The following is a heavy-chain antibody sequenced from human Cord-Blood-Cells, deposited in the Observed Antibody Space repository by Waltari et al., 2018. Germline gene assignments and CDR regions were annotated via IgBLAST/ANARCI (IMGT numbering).Heavy chain of an antibody. D-gene: IGHD6-13*01. V-gene: IGHV5-51*01. CDR1: GYSFTSYW. CDR3: ATASGIAAAGVAFDY. CDR2: IYPGDYDT. J-gene: IGHJ4*02. Sequence: EVQLVQSGAEVKKPGESLKISCKGSGYSFTSYWIGWVRQMPGKGLEWMGIIYPGDYDTRYSPSWQGEGSISADKSISTAYLQWSSLKASDTAMYYCATASGIAAAGVAFDYWSQGTLVTVAS.